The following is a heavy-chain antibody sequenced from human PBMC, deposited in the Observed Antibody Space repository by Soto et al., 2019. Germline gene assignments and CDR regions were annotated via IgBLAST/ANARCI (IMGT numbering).Heavy chain of an antibody. CDR2: IHPGGQII. CDR1: GFTFSSSE. V-gene: IGHV3-48*03. Sequence: SLLLSCAASGFTFSSSEMYWVRQAPGKGLEWVSYIHPGGQIIFYADSVKGRFTISRDNAKNSVYLQMNNLRAEDTAVYYCARRGSSWGQGTMVTVSS. J-gene: IGHJ3*01. D-gene: IGHD2-2*01. CDR3: ARRGSS.